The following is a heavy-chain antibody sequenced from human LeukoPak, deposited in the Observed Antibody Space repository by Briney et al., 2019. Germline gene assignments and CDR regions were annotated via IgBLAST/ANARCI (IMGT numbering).Heavy chain of an antibody. CDR3: ASSGYVIGTAMVMDLFAY. CDR2: IWYDGSNK. CDR1: GFTFSSYG. V-gene: IGHV3-33*01. D-gene: IGHD5-18*01. J-gene: IGHJ4*02. Sequence: PGGSLRLSCAASGFTFSSYGMHWVRQAPGKGLEWVAVIWYDGSNKYYADSVKGRFTISRDNSKNTLYLQMNSLRAEDTAVYYCASSGYVIGTAMVMDLFAYWGEGTLVTVSS.